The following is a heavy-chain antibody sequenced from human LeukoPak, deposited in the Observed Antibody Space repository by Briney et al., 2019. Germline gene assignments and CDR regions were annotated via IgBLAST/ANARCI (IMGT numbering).Heavy chain of an antibody. Sequence: GGSLRLSCAASGFTFSSYSMNWVRQAPGKGLEWVSSISSSGSYIYYADSVKGRSTISRDNAKNSLYLQMNSLRAEDTAVYYCARESVSSGWFDYWGQGTLVTVSS. CDR1: GFTFSSYS. J-gene: IGHJ4*02. D-gene: IGHD6-19*01. CDR2: ISSSGSYI. CDR3: ARESVSSGWFDY. V-gene: IGHV3-21*01.